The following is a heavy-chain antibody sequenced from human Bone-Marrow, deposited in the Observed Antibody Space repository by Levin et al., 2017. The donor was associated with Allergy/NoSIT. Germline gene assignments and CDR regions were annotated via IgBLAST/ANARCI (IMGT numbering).Heavy chain of an antibody. CDR1: GYNFSKYW. Sequence: KVSCKGSGYNFSKYWIGWVRQMPGKGPEWMGIIYPGDSVTRYSPSFEGQVTIAADKSITTAFLQWTSLKASDSGIYYCARRGGDCSGTSCYHYYNMDVWGQGTTVTVFS. D-gene: IGHD2-15*01. J-gene: IGHJ6*03. CDR2: IYPGDSVT. CDR3: ARRGGDCSGTSCYHYYNMDV. V-gene: IGHV5-51*01.